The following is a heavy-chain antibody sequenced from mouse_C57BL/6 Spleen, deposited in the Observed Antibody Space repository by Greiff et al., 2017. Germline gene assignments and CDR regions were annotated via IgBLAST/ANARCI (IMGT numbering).Heavy chain of an antibody. V-gene: IGHV5-17*01. J-gene: IGHJ4*01. D-gene: IGHD1-1*01. Sequence: EVKLMESGGGLVKPGGSLKLSCAASGFTFSDYGMHWVRQAPEKGLEWVAYISSGSSTIYYADTVKGRFTISRDNAKNTLFLQMTSLRSEDTAMYYCARRVYYYGSSWDAMDYWGQGTSVTVSS. CDR2: ISSGSSTI. CDR1: GFTFSDYG. CDR3: ARRVYYYGSSWDAMDY.